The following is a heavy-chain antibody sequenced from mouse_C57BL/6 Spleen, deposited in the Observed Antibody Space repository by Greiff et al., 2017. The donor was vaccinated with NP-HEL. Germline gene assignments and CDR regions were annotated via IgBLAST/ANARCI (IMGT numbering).Heavy chain of an antibody. J-gene: IGHJ2*01. CDR1: GYSITSGYY. D-gene: IGHD1-1*01. V-gene: IGHV3-6*01. Sequence: EVKLVESGPGLVKPSQSLSLTCSVTGYSITSGYYWNWIRQFPGNKLEWMGYISYDGSNNYNPSLKNRISITRDTSKNQFFLKLNSVTTEDTATYYCARGGSYYYGSSNLYFDYWGQGTTLTVSS. CDR2: ISYDGSN. CDR3: ARGGSYYYGSSNLYFDY.